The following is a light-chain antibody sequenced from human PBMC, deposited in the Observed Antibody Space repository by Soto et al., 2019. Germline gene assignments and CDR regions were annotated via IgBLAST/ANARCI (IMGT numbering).Light chain of an antibody. CDR2: DNN. Sequence: QSVLTQPPSVSAAPGQKVTISCSGSNSNIETNYVSWYQQLPGAAPKLLIYDNNERPIGIPDRFSGSKSGTSATLGISGLQPGDEADFYCGSWDSSLSAMIFGGGTKLTVL. J-gene: IGLJ2*01. V-gene: IGLV1-51*01. CDR1: NSNIETNY. CDR3: GSWDSSLSAMI.